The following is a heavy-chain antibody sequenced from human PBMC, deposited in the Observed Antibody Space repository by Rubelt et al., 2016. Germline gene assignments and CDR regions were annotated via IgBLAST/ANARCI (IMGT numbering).Heavy chain of an antibody. CDR1: GFTFSSYA. CDR2: ISGSGGST. J-gene: IGHJ4*02. D-gene: IGHD5-18*01. CDR3: AKDLYSYGQSDS. Sequence: GGGVVQPGGSLRLSCAASGFTFSSYAMTWVRQAPGKGLEWVSGISGSGGSTNYADSVKGRFTISRDNSKNTLYLQMNSLSLEDTAVYYCAKDLYSYGQSDSWGQGALVTVSS. V-gene: IGHV3-23*01.